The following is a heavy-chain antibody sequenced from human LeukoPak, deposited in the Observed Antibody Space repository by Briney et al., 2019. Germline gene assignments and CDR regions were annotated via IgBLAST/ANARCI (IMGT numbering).Heavy chain of an antibody. D-gene: IGHD5-24*01. CDR1: GGSSSGYY. CDR3: ASHLEMATTGNFGY. V-gene: IGHV4-34*01. CDR2: INHSGST. J-gene: IGHJ4*02. Sequence: SETLSLTCAVYGGSSSGYYWSWIRQPPGKGLEWIGEINHSGSTSYNPSLKSRVTISVDTSKNQFSLKLSSVTAADTAVYYCASHLEMATTGNFGYWGQGTLVTVSS.